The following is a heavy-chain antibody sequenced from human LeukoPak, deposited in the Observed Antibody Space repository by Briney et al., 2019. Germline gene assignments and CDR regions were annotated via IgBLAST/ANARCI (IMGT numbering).Heavy chain of an antibody. Sequence: GGSLRLSCAASGFTFDDYGMTWVRQVPGKGLEWIAEINWIGDTTRYGDSVKGRFTISRDNAKNSLDLQINSLRVEDTAFYYCATSPPARTYIQDWGQGTLVTVSS. CDR3: ATSPPARTYIQD. V-gene: IGHV3-20*04. CDR2: INWIGDTT. D-gene: IGHD1-14*01. J-gene: IGHJ1*01. CDR1: GFTFDDYG.